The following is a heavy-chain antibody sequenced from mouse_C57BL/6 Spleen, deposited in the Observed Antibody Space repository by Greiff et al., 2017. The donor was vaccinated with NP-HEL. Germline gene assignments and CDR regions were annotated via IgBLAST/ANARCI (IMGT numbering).Heavy chain of an antibody. J-gene: IGHJ3*01. CDR3: ARGAH. CDR2: ISYDGSN. Sequence: EVKLMESGPGLVKPSQSLSLTCSVTGYSITSGYYWNWIRQFPGNKLEWMGYISYDGSNNYNPSLKNRISITRDTSKNQFFLKLNSVTTEDTATYYCARGAHWGQGTLVTVSA. V-gene: IGHV3-6*01. CDR1: GYSITSGYY.